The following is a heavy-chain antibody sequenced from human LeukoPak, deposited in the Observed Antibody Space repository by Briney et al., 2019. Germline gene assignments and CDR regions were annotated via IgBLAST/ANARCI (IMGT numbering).Heavy chain of an antibody. Sequence: PSETLSLTCTVSGGSISSGAYYWSWIRQPAGKGLEGTGRFNTSGSTNDNPSLKGRVTISVATSKNHFSLKLSSVTAADTAVYYCAGAFDYWGQGTLVTVSS. J-gene: IGHJ4*02. CDR3: AGAFDY. V-gene: IGHV4-61*02. CDR2: FNTSGST. CDR1: GGSISSGAYY.